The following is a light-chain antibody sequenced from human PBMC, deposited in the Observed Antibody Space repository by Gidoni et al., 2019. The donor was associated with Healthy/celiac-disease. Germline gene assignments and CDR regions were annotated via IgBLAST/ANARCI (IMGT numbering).Light chain of an antibody. CDR3: QQSYSTPPWT. J-gene: IGKJ1*01. Sequence: DIQMTQSPSSLSASVGDRVTITCRASQSISSYLNWYQQKPGKAPKLLIYAASSLQSGVPSRLSGSGSGTDFTITISSMQPEEFATYYCQQSYSTPPWTFGQGTKVEIK. CDR2: AAS. CDR1: QSISSY. V-gene: IGKV1-39*01.